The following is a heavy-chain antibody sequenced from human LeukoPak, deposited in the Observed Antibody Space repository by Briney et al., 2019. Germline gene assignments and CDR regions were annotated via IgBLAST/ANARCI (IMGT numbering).Heavy chain of an antibody. V-gene: IGHV1-8*02. CDR3: ARSRRGYYMDV. CDR1: GYTFSNFD. CDR2: MNPGSGDT. J-gene: IGHJ6*03. Sequence: ASVKVSCKSSGYTFSNFDVNWVRQAPGQGLEWMAWMNPGSGDTGYEGKFQARLTMSSNTSITTASMELSSLTSEDTAVYYCARSRRGYYMDVWGKGTTVIVSS.